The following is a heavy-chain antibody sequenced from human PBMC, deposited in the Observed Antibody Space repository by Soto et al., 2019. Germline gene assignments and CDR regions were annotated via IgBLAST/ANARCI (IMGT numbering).Heavy chain of an antibody. CDR3: ARLLSRPGVRVHDYSNYYYYYGMDV. V-gene: IGHV4-59*01. D-gene: IGHD4-4*01. J-gene: IGHJ6*02. CDR1: GGSISIYY. Sequence: PSETLSLTCTVSGGSISIYYWSWIRQPPGKGLEWIGYIYYSGSTNYNPSLKSRVTISVDTSKNQFSLKLSSVTAADTAVYYCARLLSRPGVRVHDYSNYYYYYGMDVWGQGTTVTVSS. CDR2: IYYSGST.